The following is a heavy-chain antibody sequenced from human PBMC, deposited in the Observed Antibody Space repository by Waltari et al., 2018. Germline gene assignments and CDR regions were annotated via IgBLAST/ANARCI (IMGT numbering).Heavy chain of an antibody. Sequence: EEQLLESGGGLVQPGDSLRLSCAASGFRFSNYWMNWVRQAPGKGLVWVERISNDESRITYADSVKGRFTISRDNAKNTLYMQMKRRRAEDTAVYYCVRLAQRTYRSPVPGRHYYYGMDVWGQGTTVTVSS. D-gene: IGHD3-10*01. J-gene: IGHJ6*02. CDR1: GFRFSNYW. V-gene: IGHV3-74*03. CDR3: VRLAQRTYRSPVPGRHYYYGMDV. CDR2: ISNDESRI.